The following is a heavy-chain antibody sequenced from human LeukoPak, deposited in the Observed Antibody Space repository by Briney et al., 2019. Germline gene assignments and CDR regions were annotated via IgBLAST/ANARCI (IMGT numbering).Heavy chain of an antibody. V-gene: IGHV1-69*05. CDR1: GSTFSSYA. Sequence: ASVKVSCKASGSTFSSYAIIWVRQAPGQGLEWMGGIIPIFGTANYAQKFQGRVTITTDESTSTAYMELSSLRSEDTAVYYCARGEYSSSAYYYYYYMDVWGKGTTVTVSS. D-gene: IGHD6-6*01. CDR3: ARGEYSSSAYYYYYYMDV. J-gene: IGHJ6*03. CDR2: IIPIFGTA.